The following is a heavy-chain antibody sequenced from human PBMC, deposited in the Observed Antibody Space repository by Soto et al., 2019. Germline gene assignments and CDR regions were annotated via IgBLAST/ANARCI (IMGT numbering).Heavy chain of an antibody. D-gene: IGHD6-6*01. Sequence: GGSLRLSCAASGFTFRTYNMIWVRQAPGKGLEWVSSISSSSSYIYYADSVKGRFTISRDNAKNSLYLQMNSLRAEDTAVYYCARQYPSSSRHFDHWGQGSRVTVSA. CDR1: GFTFRTYN. CDR3: ARQYPSSSRHFDH. CDR2: ISSSSSYI. J-gene: IGHJ4*02. V-gene: IGHV3-21*01.